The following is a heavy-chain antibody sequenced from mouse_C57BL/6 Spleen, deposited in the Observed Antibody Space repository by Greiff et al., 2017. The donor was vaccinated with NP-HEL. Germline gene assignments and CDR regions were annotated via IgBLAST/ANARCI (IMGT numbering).Heavy chain of an antibody. D-gene: IGHD1-1*01. V-gene: IGHV1-72*01. J-gene: IGHJ1*03. CDR2: IDPNSGGT. CDR1: GYTFTSYW. Sequence: QVHVKQPGAELVKPGASVKLSCKASGYTFTSYWMHWVKQRPGRGLEWIGRIDPNSGGTKYNEKFKSKATLTVDKPSSTAYMQLSSLTSEDSAVYYCARAPILREWYFDVWGTGTTVTVSS. CDR3: ARAPILREWYFDV.